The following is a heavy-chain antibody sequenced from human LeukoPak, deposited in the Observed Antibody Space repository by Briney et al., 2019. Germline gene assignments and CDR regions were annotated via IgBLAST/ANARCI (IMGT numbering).Heavy chain of an antibody. CDR2: INHSGST. CDR1: GGSFSGYY. CDR3: ARASRIFGVAKGYFDY. Sequence: PSETLSLTCAVYGGSFSGYYWSWIRQPPGKGLEWIGEINHSGSTNYDPSLKSRVTISVDTSKNQFSLKLSSVTAAETAVYYCARASRIFGVAKGYFDYWGQGTLVTVSS. D-gene: IGHD3-3*01. J-gene: IGHJ4*02. V-gene: IGHV4-34*01.